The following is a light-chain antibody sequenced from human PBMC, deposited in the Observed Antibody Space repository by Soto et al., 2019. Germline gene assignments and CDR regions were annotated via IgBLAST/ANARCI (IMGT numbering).Light chain of an antibody. CDR2: GKN. Sequence: QSVLTQPPSASGTPGQRVTISCSGSGSNIGRNYVYWYQQLPGTAPKLLIFGKNRRPSGVPDRFSGSKSDTSASLAISGLRSEDEADYYCAVWEESLRGYVFASGTKLTVL. V-gene: IGLV1-47*02. CDR3: AVWEESLRGYV. J-gene: IGLJ1*01. CDR1: GSNIGRNY.